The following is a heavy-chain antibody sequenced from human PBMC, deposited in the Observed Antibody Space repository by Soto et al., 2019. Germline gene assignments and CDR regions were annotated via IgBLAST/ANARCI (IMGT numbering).Heavy chain of an antibody. CDR1: GGTFSTYA. J-gene: IGHJ6*02. D-gene: IGHD3-3*02. Sequence: QVQLVQSGAEVKKPGSSVKVSCKASGGTFSTYAISWVRQAPGQGLEWVGGIMPVFATPDYAQKSQGRVTITADETTTTAYLELTSLRTDDTAVYYCARDKDRQQLGGNYYYILDVWGQGTEITVSS. CDR2: IMPVFATP. CDR3: ARDKDRQQLGGNYYYILDV. V-gene: IGHV1-69*12.